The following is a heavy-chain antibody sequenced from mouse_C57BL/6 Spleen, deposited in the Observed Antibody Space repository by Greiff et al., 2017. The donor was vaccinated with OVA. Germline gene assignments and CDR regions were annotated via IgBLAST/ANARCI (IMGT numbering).Heavy chain of an antibody. CDR3: AIDYGSSYENAMDD. CDR2: IHPSDSDT. Sequence: VKLQQPGAELVKPGASVKVSCKASGYTFTSYWMHWVKQRPGQGLEWIGRIHPSDSDTNYNQKFKGKATLTVDKSSSTAYMQLSSLTSENSAVYYYAIDYGSSYENAMDDWGQGTSVTVSS. V-gene: IGHV1-74*01. J-gene: IGHJ4*01. D-gene: IGHD1-1*01. CDR1: GYTFTSYW.